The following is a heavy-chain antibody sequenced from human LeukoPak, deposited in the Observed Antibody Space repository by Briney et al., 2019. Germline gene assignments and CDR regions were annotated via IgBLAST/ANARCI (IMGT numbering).Heavy chain of an antibody. Sequence: SETLSLTCTVSGGSISSYYWSWIRQPPGKGLEWIGYIYYSGSTNYNPSLKSRVTISVDTSKNQFSPKLSSVTAADTAVYYCARSYCSGGSCYSGWFDPWGQGTLVTVSS. CDR2: IYYSGST. CDR3: ARSYCSGGSCYSGWFDP. V-gene: IGHV4-59*08. CDR1: GGSISSYY. D-gene: IGHD2-15*01. J-gene: IGHJ5*02.